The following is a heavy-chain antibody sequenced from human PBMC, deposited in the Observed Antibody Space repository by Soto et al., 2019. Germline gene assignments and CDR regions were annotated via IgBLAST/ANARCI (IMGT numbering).Heavy chain of an antibody. Sequence: QVQLVQSGAEVKKPGASVKVSCKTSGYTFTSYDINWVRQATGQGLEWMGWMNPNSGNTAYAQKFQGRVTMTRNTSISTDYMELSSLRSEETDVYYCARERSSGAFDIWGQGTMVTVSS. J-gene: IGHJ3*02. CDR2: MNPNSGNT. CDR1: GYTFTSYD. CDR3: ARERSSGAFDI. V-gene: IGHV1-8*01. D-gene: IGHD1-26*01.